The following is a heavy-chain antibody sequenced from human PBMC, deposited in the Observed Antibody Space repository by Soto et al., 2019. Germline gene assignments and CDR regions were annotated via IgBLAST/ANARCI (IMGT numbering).Heavy chain of an antibody. CDR1: GGSFSGYY. CDR2: INHSGST. D-gene: IGHD6-13*01. J-gene: IGHJ6*02. V-gene: IGHV4-34*01. CDR3: ARGTGSSWYLYYYYGMDV. Sequence: SETLSLTCAVYGGSFSGYYWSWIRQPPGKGLEWIGEINHSGSTNYNPSLKSRVTISVDTSKDQFSLKLSSVTAADTAVYYCARGTGSSWYLYYYYGMDVWGQGTTVTVSS.